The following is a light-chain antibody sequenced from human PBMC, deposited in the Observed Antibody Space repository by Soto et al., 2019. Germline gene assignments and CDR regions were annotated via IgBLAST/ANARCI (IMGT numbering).Light chain of an antibody. Sequence: QSVLTQPASVSGSPGQSITISCTGSSSDVGNYNLVSWHQQHPGKAPKLMIYEGTKRPSGVSDRFSGSRSGNTASLTISGLQPEDEADYYCCSYAGRSSWVFGGGTKVTVL. CDR1: SSDVGNYNL. V-gene: IGLV2-23*01. J-gene: IGLJ3*02. CDR2: EGT. CDR3: CSYAGRSSWV.